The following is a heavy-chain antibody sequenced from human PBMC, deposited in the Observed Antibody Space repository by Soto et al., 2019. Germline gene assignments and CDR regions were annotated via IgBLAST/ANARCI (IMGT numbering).Heavy chain of an antibody. J-gene: IGHJ4*02. CDR2: ITYDGSFQ. V-gene: IGHV3-30*18. CDR3: AKDRVGGTFYTPLAF. Sequence: QVQLVESGGGVVQPGGSLRLSCQASGFNFDNYGMHWVRQAPGKGPEWVAVITYDGSFQYYADSVKGRFTISRDNSKNTLSLHLNTLKPEDTAVYHCAKDRVGGTFYTPLAFWGQGTLVTVSS. CDR1: GFNFDNYG. D-gene: IGHD1-7*01.